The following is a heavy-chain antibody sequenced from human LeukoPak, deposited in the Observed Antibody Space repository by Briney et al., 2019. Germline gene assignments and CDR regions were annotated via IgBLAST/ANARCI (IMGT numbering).Heavy chain of an antibody. J-gene: IGHJ6*03. Sequence: SETLSLTCTVSGGSISSYYCSWIRQPPGKGLEWIGYIYYSGSTNYNPSLKSRVTISVDTSKNQFSLKLSSVTAADTAVYYCARGRYCSSTSCSQEFYYYYYMDVWGKGTTVTVSS. CDR2: IYYSGST. CDR3: ARGRYCSSTSCSQEFYYYYYMDV. D-gene: IGHD2-2*01. V-gene: IGHV4-59*01. CDR1: GGSISSYY.